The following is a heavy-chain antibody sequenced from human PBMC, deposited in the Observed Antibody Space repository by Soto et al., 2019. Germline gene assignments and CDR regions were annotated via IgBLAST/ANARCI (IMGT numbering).Heavy chain of an antibody. Sequence: QVQLVQSGAEVKKPGASVKVSCKASGYTFTSYYMHWVRQAPGQGLEWMGIINPSGGSTSYAQKFQGRVTMNRDTSTSTVYMELSSLRSEDTAVYYCARDGLNSYSSGWYHFDYWGQGTLVTVSS. CDR3: ARDGLNSYSSGWYHFDY. J-gene: IGHJ4*02. CDR2: INPSGGST. D-gene: IGHD6-19*01. CDR1: GYTFTSYY. V-gene: IGHV1-46*01.